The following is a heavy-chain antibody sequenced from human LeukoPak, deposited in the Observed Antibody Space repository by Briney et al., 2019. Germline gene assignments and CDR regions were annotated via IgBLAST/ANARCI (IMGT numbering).Heavy chain of an antibody. CDR2: ISSSSSYI. CDR1: GFTFSSYS. D-gene: IGHD6-19*01. J-gene: IGHJ4*02. Sequence: GGSLRLSCAASGFTFSSYSMNWVRQAPGKGLEWVSSISSSSSYIYYADSVKGRFTISRDNAKNSLYLQMNSLRAEDTAVYYCARDFGSSGWYYFDYWGQGTLVTVSS. V-gene: IGHV3-21*01. CDR3: ARDFGSSGWYYFDY.